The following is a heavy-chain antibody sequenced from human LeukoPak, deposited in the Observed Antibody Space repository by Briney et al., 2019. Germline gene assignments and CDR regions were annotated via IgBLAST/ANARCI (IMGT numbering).Heavy chain of an antibody. D-gene: IGHD6-19*01. CDR3: ATPIAVAGPFDY. V-gene: IGHV3-30*03. CDR1: GFTFSSYG. CDR2: ISYDGSNK. J-gene: IGHJ4*02. Sequence: GGSLRLSCAASGFTFSSYGMHWVRQAPGKGLEWVAVISYDGSNKYYADSVKGRFTISRDNSKNTLYLQMNSLRAEDTAVYYCATPIAVAGPFDYWGQGTLVTVSS.